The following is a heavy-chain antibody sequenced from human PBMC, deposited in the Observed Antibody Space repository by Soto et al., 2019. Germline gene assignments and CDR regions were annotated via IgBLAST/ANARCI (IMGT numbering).Heavy chain of an antibody. V-gene: IGHV3-9*01. Sequence: GGSLRLSCAAIGFTFEDHAMHWIRQVPGKGLEWVAGINWNSGITGYADSVKGRFTISRDNANNSLHLEMNSLKSEDTALYYCAKGRGALTVVSNWFDPWGQGTLVTVPQ. CDR2: INWNSGIT. J-gene: IGHJ5*02. CDR1: GFTFEDHA. D-gene: IGHD3-22*01. CDR3: AKGRGALTVVSNWFDP.